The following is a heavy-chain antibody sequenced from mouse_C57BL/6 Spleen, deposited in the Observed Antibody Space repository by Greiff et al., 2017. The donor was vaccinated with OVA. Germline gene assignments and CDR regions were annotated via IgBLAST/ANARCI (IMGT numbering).Heavy chain of an antibody. D-gene: IGHD2-5*01. V-gene: IGHV5-17*01. CDR1: GFTFSDYG. J-gene: IGHJ1*03. CDR2: ISSGSSTI. CDR3: ARRSNYVLGYFDV. Sequence: DVQLVESGGGLVKPGGSLKLSCAASGFTFSDYGMHWVRQAPEKGLEWVAYISSGSSTIYYADTVKGRFTISRDNAKNTLFLQMTSLRSEDTAMYYCARRSNYVLGYFDVWGTGTTVTVSS.